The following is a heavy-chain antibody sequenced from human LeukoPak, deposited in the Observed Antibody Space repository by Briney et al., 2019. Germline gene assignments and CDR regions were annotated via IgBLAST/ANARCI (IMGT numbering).Heavy chain of an antibody. CDR1: GGSFSSYY. D-gene: IGHD6-19*01. J-gene: IGHJ3*02. Sequence: PSETLSLTCAVYGGSFSSYYWSWIRQPPGKGLEWIGYIYYSGSTNYNPSLKSRVTISVDTSKNQFSLKLSSVTAADTAVYYCARDTIAVAGYGTFEIWGQGTMVTVSS. V-gene: IGHV4-59*01. CDR3: ARDTIAVAGYGTFEI. CDR2: IYYSGST.